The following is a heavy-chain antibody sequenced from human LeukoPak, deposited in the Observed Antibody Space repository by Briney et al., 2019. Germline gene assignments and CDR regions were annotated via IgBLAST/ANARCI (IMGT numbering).Heavy chain of an antibody. CDR1: GGSFSGYY. CDR2: INHSVIS. Sequence: SETLSLTCAVSGGSFSGYYWSGIRQPPGKGVEWSGEINHSVISNYNPSLNSPVTISVDTSNNQFSLKLSSVTAADTAVYYCARGLTGIVTTKTYYYYYMDVWGKGTTVTVSS. V-gene: IGHV4-34*01. D-gene: IGHD4-11*01. CDR3: ARGLTGIVTTKTYYYYYMDV. J-gene: IGHJ6*03.